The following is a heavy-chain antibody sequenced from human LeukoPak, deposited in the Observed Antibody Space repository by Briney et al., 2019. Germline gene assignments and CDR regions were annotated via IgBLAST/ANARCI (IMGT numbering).Heavy chain of an antibody. Sequence: PSETLSLTCAVSGGSISNYYWSWIRQPAGKGLEWIGRIYTSGSTNYNPSLKSRVTISVDTSKNQFSLKLSSVTAADTAVYYCARDQGIAAADPYYYYYMDVWGKGTTVTISS. J-gene: IGHJ6*03. CDR1: GGSISNYY. CDR2: IYTSGST. CDR3: ARDQGIAAADPYYYYYMDV. V-gene: IGHV4-4*07. D-gene: IGHD6-13*01.